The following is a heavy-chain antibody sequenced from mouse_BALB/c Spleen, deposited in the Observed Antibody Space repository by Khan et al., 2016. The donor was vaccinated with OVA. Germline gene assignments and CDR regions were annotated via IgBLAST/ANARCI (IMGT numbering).Heavy chain of an antibody. D-gene: IGHD1-1*01. V-gene: IGHV1S41*01. CDR1: GYTFTSYW. CDR3: ARSNYYGSRLYAMDY. CDR2: IGPGSGST. Sequence: DLVKPGASVKLSCKASGYTFTSYWINWIKQRPGQGLEWIGRIGPGSGSTSYNEMFKGKATLTVDTSSSTAYIQLTSLSSEDSAVYSSARSNYYGSRLYAMDYWGQGTSVTVSS. J-gene: IGHJ4*01.